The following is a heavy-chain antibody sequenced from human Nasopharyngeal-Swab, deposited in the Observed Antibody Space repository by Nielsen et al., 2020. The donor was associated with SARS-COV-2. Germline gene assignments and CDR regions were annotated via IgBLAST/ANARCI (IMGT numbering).Heavy chain of an antibody. D-gene: IGHD3-22*01. CDR2: INPNSGGT. Sequence: ASVKVSCKASGYTFTGYYMHWVRQAPGQGLEWMGRINPNSGGTNYAQKFQGRVTMTRDTSISIAYMELSRLRSDDMAVYYCARYYYDSSGYTYYFDYWGQGTLVTVSS. V-gene: IGHV1-2*06. CDR3: ARYYYDSSGYTYYFDY. CDR1: GYTFTGYY. J-gene: IGHJ4*02.